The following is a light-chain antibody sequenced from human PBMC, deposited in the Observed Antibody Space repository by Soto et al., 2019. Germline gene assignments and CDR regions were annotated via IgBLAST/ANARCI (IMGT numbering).Light chain of an antibody. CDR1: QGIGVY. Sequence: DIQMTQSPSSLSASFGDRVTITCRASQGIGVYLAWFQQKPGNAPKLLIYAASTLQSGVPSRFSGSGCGTDFTLTISGLQPEDVAPYYCQKYNSAPLTFGGGTKVEIK. CDR3: QKYNSAPLT. V-gene: IGKV1-27*01. J-gene: IGKJ4*01. CDR2: AAS.